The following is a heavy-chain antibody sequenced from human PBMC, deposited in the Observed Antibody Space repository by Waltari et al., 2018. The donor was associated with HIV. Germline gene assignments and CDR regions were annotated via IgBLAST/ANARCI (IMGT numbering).Heavy chain of an antibody. J-gene: IGHJ4*02. D-gene: IGHD3-3*01. CDR3: ARDSSYDFWSGPVGVYYFDY. V-gene: IGHV3-21*01. CDR1: GFTFSSYS. CDR2: ISSSSSYI. Sequence: LRLSCAASGFTFSSYSMNWVRQAPGKGLERVSSISSSSSYIYYADSVKGRFTISRDNAKNSLYLQMNSLRAEDTAVYYCARDSSYDFWSGPVGVYYFDYWGQGTLVTVSS.